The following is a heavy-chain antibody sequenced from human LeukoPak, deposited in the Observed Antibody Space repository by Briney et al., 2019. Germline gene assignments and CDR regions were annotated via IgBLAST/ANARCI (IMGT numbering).Heavy chain of an antibody. CDR2: ISSGSGTT. CDR1: GFIFSSYS. CDR3: AKDRGNDYGVFDP. V-gene: IGHV3-48*01. J-gene: IGHJ5*02. Sequence: GGSLRLSCAASGFIFSSYSMNWVRQTPGKGLEWISYISSGSGTTYYGDSVQGRFITSRDNAKNSLHLQMNSLRAEDTGVYYCAKDRGNDYGVFDPWGQGTLVTVSS. D-gene: IGHD4-17*01.